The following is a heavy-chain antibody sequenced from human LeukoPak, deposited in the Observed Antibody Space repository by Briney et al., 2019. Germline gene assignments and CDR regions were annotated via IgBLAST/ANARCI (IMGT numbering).Heavy chain of an antibody. CDR1: GYTFTSYY. CDR3: VTGFTTMAVDYFDY. V-gene: IGHV1-46*01. CDR2: INPSGGST. D-gene: IGHD5-18*01. J-gene: IGHJ4*02. Sequence: ASVKVSCKASGYTFTSYYMHWVRQAPGQGLEWMGIINPSGGSTSYAQKFQGRVTMTRDMSTSTVYMELSSLRSEDTAVYYCVTGFTTMAVDYFDYWGQGTLVTVSP.